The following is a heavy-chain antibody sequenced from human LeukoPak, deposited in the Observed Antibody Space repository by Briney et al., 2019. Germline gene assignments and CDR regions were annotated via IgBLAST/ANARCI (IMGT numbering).Heavy chain of an antibody. CDR3: ARDKDYYDSSGYYSFDY. Sequence: SVKVSCKASGGTFSSYAISWVRQAPGQGLEWMGGIIPIFGTANYAQKFHGRVTITTDESTSTAYMELSSLRSEDTAVYYCARDKDYYDSSGYYSFDYWGQGTLVTVSS. V-gene: IGHV1-69*05. J-gene: IGHJ4*02. D-gene: IGHD3-22*01. CDR2: IIPIFGTA. CDR1: GGTFSSYA.